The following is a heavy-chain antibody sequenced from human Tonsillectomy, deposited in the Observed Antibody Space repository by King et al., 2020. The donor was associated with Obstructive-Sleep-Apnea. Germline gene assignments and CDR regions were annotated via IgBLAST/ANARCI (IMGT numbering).Heavy chain of an antibody. CDR1: GGSISSYY. V-gene: IGHV4-59*01. CDR2: IYYSGNT. D-gene: IGHD3-22*01. Sequence: QLQESGPGLVKPSETLSLTCAVSGGSISSYYWNWIRKSPGKGLEWIGYIYYSGNTNYNPSLKSRVSISVDTSKNQFSLNLSSVTAADTAIYYCARADYYYDKVQELGQGTLVTVSS. CDR3: ARADYYYDKVQE. J-gene: IGHJ1*01.